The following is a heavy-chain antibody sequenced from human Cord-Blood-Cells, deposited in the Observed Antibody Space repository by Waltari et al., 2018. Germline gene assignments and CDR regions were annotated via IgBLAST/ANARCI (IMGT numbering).Heavy chain of an antibody. CDR3: AREDRDGTTSYYYYMDV. CDR2: IYYSGST. Sequence: QVQLQESGPGLVKPSETLSLTCTVSGGSVSRGSYYWSWIRQPPGKGLEWIGYIYYSGSTNYNPSLKSRVTISVDTSKNQFSLKLSSVTAADTAVYYCAREDRDGTTSYYYYMDVWGKGTTVTVSS. J-gene: IGHJ6*03. D-gene: IGHD1-7*01. V-gene: IGHV4-61*01. CDR1: GGSVSRGSYY.